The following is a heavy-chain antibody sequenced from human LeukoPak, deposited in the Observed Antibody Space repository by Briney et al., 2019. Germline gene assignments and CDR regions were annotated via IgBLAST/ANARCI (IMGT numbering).Heavy chain of an antibody. CDR1: AYTFTSYA. CDR3: AREHCSSVNCYMWGVQWFDP. J-gene: IGHJ5*02. CDR2: INTNTGNP. Sequence: ASVTVSCMASAYTFTSYAMNWVRQAPGQGLEWMGWINTNTGNPTYAQGFTGRFVFSLDTSVSTAYLQISSLKAEDTAVYYCAREHCSSVNCYMWGVQWFDPWGQGTLVTVSS. V-gene: IGHV7-4-1*02. D-gene: IGHD2-2*02.